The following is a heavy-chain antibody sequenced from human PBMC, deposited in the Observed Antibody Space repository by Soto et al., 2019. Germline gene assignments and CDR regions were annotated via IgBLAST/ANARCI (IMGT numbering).Heavy chain of an antibody. J-gene: IGHJ4*02. CDR2: IRGGRDAGTT. CDR3: TRDPLPPEDGTIFDF. Sequence: PGGSLRLSCTTSGFAFADYAVAWVRQAPGKGLEWIGLIRGGRDAGTTEYAASVRGRFTMSRDDSGSVAYLQMTGLRTEDTGLYYCTRDPLPPEDGTIFDFWGPGTLLTVSS. V-gene: IGHV3-49*04. CDR1: GFAFADYA. D-gene: IGHD1-1*01.